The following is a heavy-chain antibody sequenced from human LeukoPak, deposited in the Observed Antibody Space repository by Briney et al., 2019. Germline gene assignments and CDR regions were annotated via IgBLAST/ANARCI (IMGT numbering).Heavy chain of an antibody. CDR1: GGSISSYY. D-gene: IGHD6-13*01. Sequence: PSETLSLTCTVSGGSISSYYWSWMRQPAGKGLEWIGRVCSSGTTIYSPSLKSRVTLSMDTSNNQFSLRLSSVTAADTAVYYCARAVPYSSSWFGGGFDSWGQGTLVTVSS. CDR2: VCSSGTT. J-gene: IGHJ4*02. V-gene: IGHV4-4*07. CDR3: ARAVPYSSSWFGGGFDS.